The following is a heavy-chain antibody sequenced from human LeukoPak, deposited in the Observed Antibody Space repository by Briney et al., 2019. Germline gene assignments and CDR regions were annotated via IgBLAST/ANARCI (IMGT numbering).Heavy chain of an antibody. D-gene: IGHD2-2*01. Sequence: GASLKVSCKASGYTFTSYDINWGRQATGQGLEWMGWMNPNSGNTGYAQNFQSRVTITRNTSTSTAYIEMSRLRSEATAVYYCARGPSSREWGSGSNWFDPWGQGTLVTVSS. CDR1: GYTFTSYD. CDR3: ARGPSSREWGSGSNWFDP. V-gene: IGHV1-8*01. J-gene: IGHJ5*02. CDR2: MNPNSGNT.